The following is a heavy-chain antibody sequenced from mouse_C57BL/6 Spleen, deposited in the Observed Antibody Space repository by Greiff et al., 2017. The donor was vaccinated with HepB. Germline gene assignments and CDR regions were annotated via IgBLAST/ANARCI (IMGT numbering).Heavy chain of an antibody. D-gene: IGHD1-1*01. CDR1: GFSLTSYA. V-gene: IGHV2-9-1*01. Sequence: QVQLQQSGPGLVAPSQSLSITCTVSGFSLTSYAISWVRQPPGKGLEWLGVIWPGGGTNYNSALKSRLSISKDNSKSQVFLKMNRLQTDDTARYYCARNYYGSSYAWFAYGGQGTLVTVSA. CDR3: ARNYYGSSYAWFAY. J-gene: IGHJ3*01. CDR2: IWPGGGT.